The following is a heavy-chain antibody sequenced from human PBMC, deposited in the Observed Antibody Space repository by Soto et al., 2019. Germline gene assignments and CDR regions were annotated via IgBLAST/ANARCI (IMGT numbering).Heavy chain of an antibody. V-gene: IGHV1-8*01. Sequence: ASVKVSCKASGYTFTSYDINWVRQATGQGLEWMGWMNPNSGNTGYAQKFQGRVTMTRNTSISTAYMELSSLRSEDTAVYYCARGGAMVRGVIIRVGTNWFDPWGQGILVTVSS. CDR1: GYTFTSYD. J-gene: IGHJ5*02. CDR2: MNPNSGNT. D-gene: IGHD3-10*01. CDR3: ARGGAMVRGVIIRVGTNWFDP.